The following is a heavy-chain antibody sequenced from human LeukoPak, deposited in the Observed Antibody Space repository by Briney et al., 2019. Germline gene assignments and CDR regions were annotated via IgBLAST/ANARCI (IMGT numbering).Heavy chain of an antibody. D-gene: IGHD1/OR15-1a*01. CDR2: INPSGGST. V-gene: IGHV1-46*01. J-gene: IGHJ4*02. Sequence: GASVKVSCKASGYTFTNYTINWVRLAPGQGLEWMGIINPSGGSTSYAQKFQGRITLSRDTSTSTVYMELSSLRSDDTAVYYCARAVNTPIYYFEYWGQGALVTVSS. CDR3: ARAVNTPIYYFEY. CDR1: GYTFTNYT.